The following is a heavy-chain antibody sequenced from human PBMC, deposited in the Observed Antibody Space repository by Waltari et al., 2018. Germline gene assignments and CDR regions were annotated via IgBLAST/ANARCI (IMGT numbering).Heavy chain of an antibody. Sequence: QVQLQESGPGLVKPSETLSLTCAVSGYSISSGYYWGWIRQPPGKGLEWIGSIYHSGSTYYNPSLKSRVTISVDTAKNQFSRKLSSVTAADTAVYYCARQGIAPRRGMDVWGQGTTVTVSS. D-gene: IGHD6-13*01. CDR1: GYSISSGYY. CDR3: ARQGIAPRRGMDV. J-gene: IGHJ6*02. CDR2: IYHSGST. V-gene: IGHV4-38-2*01.